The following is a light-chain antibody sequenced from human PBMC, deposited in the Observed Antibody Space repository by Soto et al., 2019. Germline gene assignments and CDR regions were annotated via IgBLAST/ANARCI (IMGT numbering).Light chain of an antibody. Sequence: EIVMTQSPATLSASPGERATLSCRASQSVGTNLAWYQQKPGQAPRLLIYGASTRATGIAARISGSGSGTDFTLTITSLQSEDFALYYCQQYNKWRTFGQGTKVEIK. J-gene: IGKJ1*01. CDR3: QQYNKWRT. CDR2: GAS. V-gene: IGKV3-15*01. CDR1: QSVGTN.